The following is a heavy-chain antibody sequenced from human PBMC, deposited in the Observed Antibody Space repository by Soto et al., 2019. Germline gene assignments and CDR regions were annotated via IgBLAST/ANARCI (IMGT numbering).Heavy chain of an antibody. J-gene: IGHJ4*02. CDR2: IYYSGST. CDR1: GGSISSYY. V-gene: IGHV4-59*08. D-gene: IGHD5-12*01. Sequence: SSETLSLTCTVSGGSISSYYWSWIRQPPGKGLEWIGYIYYSGSTNYNPSLKSRVTISVDTSKNQFSLKLSSVTAADTAVYYCARLGPYSGYDYGGYWGQGTLVTVSS. CDR3: ARLGPYSGYDYGGY.